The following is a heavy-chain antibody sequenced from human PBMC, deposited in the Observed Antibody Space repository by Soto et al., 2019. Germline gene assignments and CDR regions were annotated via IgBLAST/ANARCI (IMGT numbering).Heavy chain of an antibody. D-gene: IGHD3-22*01. V-gene: IGHV2-70*11. J-gene: IGHJ4*02. Sequence: SGPTLVNPTQTLTLICSFSGFSLSTSGMCLTWIRQPPGKALEWLARIDWDDDRYYSSSLKTRLNISMDTSKNRVVLTMTSLDPGDTATYFRARTFPCFYYANSGHTNYFDFWGQGARVTVSS. CDR3: ARTFPCFYYANSGHTNYFDF. CDR1: GFSLSTSGMC. CDR2: IDWDDDR.